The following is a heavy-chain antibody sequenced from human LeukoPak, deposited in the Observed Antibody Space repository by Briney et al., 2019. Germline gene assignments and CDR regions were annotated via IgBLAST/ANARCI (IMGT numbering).Heavy chain of an antibody. D-gene: IGHD6-13*01. V-gene: IGHV3-9*01. CDR2: ISWNSGSI. CDR1: GFTFDDYA. J-gene: IGHJ3*02. Sequence: PGGSLRLSCAASGFTFDDYAMHWVRQAPGKGLEWVSGISWNSGSIGYADSVKGRFTISRDNAKNSLYLQMNSLRAEDTALYYCAKDRAAALWWDAFDIWGQGTMVTVSS. CDR3: AKDRAAALWWDAFDI.